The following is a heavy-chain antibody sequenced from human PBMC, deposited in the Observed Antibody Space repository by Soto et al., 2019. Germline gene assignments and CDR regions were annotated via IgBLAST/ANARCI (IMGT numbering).Heavy chain of an antibody. CDR1: GGSFSGYY. CDR2: INHSGST. V-gene: IGHV4-34*01. J-gene: IGHJ4*02. Sequence: SETLSLTCAVYGGSFSGYYWSWIRQPPGKGLEWIGEINHSGSTNYNPSLKGRVTISVDTSKNQFSLKLSSVTAADTAVYYCARTYCSGGSCYLYFDYWGQGTLVTVSS. D-gene: IGHD2-15*01. CDR3: ARTYCSGGSCYLYFDY.